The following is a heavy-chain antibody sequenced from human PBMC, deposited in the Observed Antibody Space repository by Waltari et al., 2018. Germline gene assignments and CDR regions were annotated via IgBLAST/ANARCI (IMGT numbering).Heavy chain of an antibody. CDR3: ARLGGTYFPFDY. V-gene: IGHV4-38-2*02. D-gene: IGHD1-26*01. CDR1: GYSISNGYY. Sequence: QVQLQESGPGLVNPSETLSPTCSVSGYSISNGYYWAWIRQPPGKGLEWIGSIYHSGRTFYNLSLKSRVTISVDTSKNQFSLKLSSVTAADRAVYFCARLGGTYFPFDYWGQGALVTVSS. CDR2: IYHSGRT. J-gene: IGHJ4*02.